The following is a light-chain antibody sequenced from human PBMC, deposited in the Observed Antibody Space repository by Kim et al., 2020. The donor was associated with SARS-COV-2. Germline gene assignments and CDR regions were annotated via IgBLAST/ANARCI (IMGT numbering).Light chain of an antibody. CDR1: SLRNYY. V-gene: IGLV3-19*01. Sequence: SSELTQDPAVSVALGQTVRITCQGDSLRNYYASWYQQKPGQAPVLVIYAKNNRPSGIPDRFSGSSSGNTASLTITGAQAEDETDYYCSSRDSSGNHVVFGGGTKLTVL. CDR2: AKN. J-gene: IGLJ2*01. CDR3: SSRDSSGNHVV.